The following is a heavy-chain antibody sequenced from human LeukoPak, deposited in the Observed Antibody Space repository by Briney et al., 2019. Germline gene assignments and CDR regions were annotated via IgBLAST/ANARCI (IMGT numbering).Heavy chain of an antibody. CDR2: IYFSRGT. CDR1: GDSISSSNCY. J-gene: IGHJ6*03. Sequence: PSETLSVTCTVSGDSISSSNCYWGWIRQPPGNGLEWIGSIYFSRGTYYNASLKRRVTISVDTPKNQFSLKLSAVTAADTAVYYCARGGGYCSGGSCYQLPRHYYYYYYMDVWGKGTTVTVSS. CDR3: ARGGGYCSGGSCYQLPRHYYYYYYMDV. V-gene: IGHV4-39*07. D-gene: IGHD2-15*01.